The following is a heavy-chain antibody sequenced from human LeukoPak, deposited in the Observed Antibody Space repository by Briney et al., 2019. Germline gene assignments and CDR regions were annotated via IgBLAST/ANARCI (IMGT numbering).Heavy chain of an antibody. CDR3: AREVAVAGNNWFDP. CDR2: IYYSGST. CDR1: GGSLSSSY. D-gene: IGHD6-19*01. V-gene: IGHV4-59*01. Sequence: PSETLSLTCTVSGGSLSSSYWSWIRQPPGRGLEWIGYIYYSGSTNYNPSLKSRVTMSVDPSRNQFSLKVSSVTAADTAVYFCAREVAVAGNNWFDPWGRGILVTVSS. J-gene: IGHJ5*02.